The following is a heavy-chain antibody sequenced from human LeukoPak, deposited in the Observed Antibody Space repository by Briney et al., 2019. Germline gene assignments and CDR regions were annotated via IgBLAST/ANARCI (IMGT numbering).Heavy chain of an antibody. V-gene: IGHV1-18*01. CDR3: ASGYCGGDCYPPKYYFDY. D-gene: IGHD2-21*02. Sequence: ASVKVSCKASGYTFTSYGISWVRQAPGQGLEWMGWISAYNGNTNYAQKLQGRVTITADKSTSTAYMELSSLRSEDTAVYYCASGYCGGDCYPPKYYFDYWGQGTLVTVSS. J-gene: IGHJ4*02. CDR1: GYTFTSYG. CDR2: ISAYNGNT.